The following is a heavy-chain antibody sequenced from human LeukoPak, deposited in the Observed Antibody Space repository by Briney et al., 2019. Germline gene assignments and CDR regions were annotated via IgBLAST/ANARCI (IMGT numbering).Heavy chain of an antibody. CDR2: ISGSGGST. Sequence: VSAISGSGGSTYYADSVKGRFTISRDNSKNTLYLQMNSLRAEDTAVYYCARSPGASYGMDVWGQGTTVTVSS. CDR3: ARSPGASYGMDV. D-gene: IGHD3-10*01. V-gene: IGHV3-23*01. J-gene: IGHJ6*02.